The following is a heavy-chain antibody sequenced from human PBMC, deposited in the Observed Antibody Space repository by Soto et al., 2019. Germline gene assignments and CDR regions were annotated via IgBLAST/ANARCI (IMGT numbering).Heavy chain of an antibody. CDR2: IWYDGSKK. CDR1: GFAFSIYA. J-gene: IGHJ6*02. V-gene: IGHV3-33*01. Sequence: GGSLRLSCAASGFAFSIYAMHLVRQSPGKGLEWVAVIWYDGSKKYYADSVKGRFTISRDNSNNTLYLQMNSLRAEDTAVYYCARGSKDHYGFDVWAQGTTVTVSS. CDR3: ARGSKDHYGFDV.